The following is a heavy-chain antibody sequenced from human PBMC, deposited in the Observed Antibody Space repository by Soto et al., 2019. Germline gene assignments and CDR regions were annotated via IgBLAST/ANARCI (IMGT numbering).Heavy chain of an antibody. J-gene: IGHJ3*02. V-gene: IGHV3-48*03. CDR3: AWASGSSGYYSAFDI. CDR2: ISSSGSTI. CDR1: GFTFSSYE. D-gene: IGHD3-22*01. Sequence: EVQLVESGGGLVQPGGSLRLSCAASGFTFSSYEMNWVRQAPGKGLEWVSYISSSGSTIYYADSVKGRFTIHRDNAKNALYLQMNSLRAEDTAVYYCAWASGSSGYYSAFDIWGQGTMVTVSS.